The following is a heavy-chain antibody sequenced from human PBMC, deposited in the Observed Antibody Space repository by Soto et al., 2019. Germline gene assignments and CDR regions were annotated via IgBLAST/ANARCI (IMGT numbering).Heavy chain of an antibody. CDR2: MYYDGST. CDR1: GTSISSGGTF. J-gene: IGHJ4*01. Sequence: SETLSLTCTVSGTSISSGGTFWGWIRQSPGKGLEWMGNMYYDGSTNYNPSLKSRVSMSVDTSKNEISLTLTALTAADTAVYYCARSRYSYGHYYLHQCGPGTMLTVSS. CDR3: ARSRYSYGHYYLHQ. V-gene: IGHV4-39*01. D-gene: IGHD5-18*01.